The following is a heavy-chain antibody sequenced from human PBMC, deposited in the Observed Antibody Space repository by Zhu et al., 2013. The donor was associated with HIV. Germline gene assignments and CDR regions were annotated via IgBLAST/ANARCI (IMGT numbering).Heavy chain of an antibody. J-gene: IGHJ5*02. CDR3: IRRAFYYDRSWFDP. CDR1: GDTFSTYA. Sequence: QVQLVQSGAEVKKPGSSVKVSCKTSGDTFSTYAISWVRQAPGQGLDWMGGIIPIFGSANYAQRFQGRVTITADESTRTAYMELSTLRSEDTAVYYCIRRAFYYDRSWFDPWGQGTLVTVSS. V-gene: IGHV1-69*01. D-gene: IGHD3-22*01. CDR2: IIPIFGSA.